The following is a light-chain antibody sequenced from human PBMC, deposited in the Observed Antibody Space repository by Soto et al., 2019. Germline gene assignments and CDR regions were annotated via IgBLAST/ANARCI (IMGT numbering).Light chain of an antibody. V-gene: IGKV1-39*01. Sequence: VRRSKAPSCLSSAMSVDLAITRMASQYISSYLNWYQQKPGKAPKLLIYAASSLQSGVPSRFSGSGSGTDLNLTISRFQHDDFATYYCQQSYSTPITCGQGTRLEI. J-gene: IGKJ5*01. CDR2: AAS. CDR3: QQSYSTPIT. CDR1: QYISSY.